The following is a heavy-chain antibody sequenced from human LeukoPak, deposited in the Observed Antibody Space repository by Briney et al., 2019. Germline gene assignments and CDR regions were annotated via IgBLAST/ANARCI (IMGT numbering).Heavy chain of an antibody. J-gene: IGHJ5*02. Sequence: SVKVSCKASGGTLNSHIFTWVRQAPGHGLGRMGKITPIIDVSKYAQKFQGRLTITADKSTATVYMELSGLKSEDTAVYYCARVNLRGGQYNWFDPWGQGTLVIVSS. CDR3: ARVNLRGGQYNWFDP. D-gene: IGHD3-16*01. V-gene: IGHV1-69*02. CDR2: ITPIIDVS. CDR1: GGTLNSHI.